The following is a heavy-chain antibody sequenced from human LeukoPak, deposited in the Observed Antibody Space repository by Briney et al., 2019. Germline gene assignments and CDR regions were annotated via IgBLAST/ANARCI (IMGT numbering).Heavy chain of an antibody. D-gene: IGHD1-14*01. Sequence: ASVKVSCKASGYTFTSYNIHWVRQAPGQGLEWMGIINPTGGSTGYAQKFQGRVTMTRDTSTSTVYMEMSSLRSEDTAVYYCARDIAGGWNYFDYWGQASLVTVSS. CDR3: ARDIAGGWNYFDY. V-gene: IGHV1-46*01. CDR2: INPTGGST. CDR1: GYTFTSYN. J-gene: IGHJ4*02.